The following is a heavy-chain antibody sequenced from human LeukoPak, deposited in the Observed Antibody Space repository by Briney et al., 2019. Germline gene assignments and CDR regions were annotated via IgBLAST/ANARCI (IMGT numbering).Heavy chain of an antibody. Sequence: ASVKVSCKASGYTFTSYGISRVRQAPGQGLEWMGWISAYNGNTNYAQKLQGRVTMTTDTSTSTAYMELRSLRSDDTAVYYCARDPPFLGPQLLWFGAPDAFDIWGQGTMVTVSS. J-gene: IGHJ3*02. CDR2: ISAYNGNT. CDR3: ARDPPFLGPQLLWFGAPDAFDI. D-gene: IGHD3-10*01. CDR1: GYTFTSYG. V-gene: IGHV1-18*01.